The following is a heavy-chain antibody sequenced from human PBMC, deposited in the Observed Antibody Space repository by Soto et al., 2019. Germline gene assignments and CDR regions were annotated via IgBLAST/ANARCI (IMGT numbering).Heavy chain of an antibody. Sequence: QVQLVQSGAELKKPGSSVKVSCKASGDSFTSYAISWVRQAPGQGLEWMGGIIPIFGTTNYAQKFQGRLTITADKSTSTAYMELSGLRSEDTVVYYWARNGVAGMDFWGQGTLVTVAS. V-gene: IGHV1-69*06. D-gene: IGHD3-3*01. J-gene: IGHJ4*02. CDR2: IIPIFGTT. CDR1: GDSFTSYA. CDR3: ARNGVAGMDF.